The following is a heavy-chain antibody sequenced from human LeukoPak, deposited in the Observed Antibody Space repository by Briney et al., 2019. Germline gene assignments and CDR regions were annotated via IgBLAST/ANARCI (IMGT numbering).Heavy chain of an antibody. V-gene: IGHV4-59*01. CDR2: IYYSGST. J-gene: IGHJ6*03. D-gene: IGHD4-17*01. Sequence: SETLSLTCTVSGGSISSYYWSWIRQPPGKGLEWIGYIYYSGSTNYNPSLKSRVTISVDTSKNQFPLKLSSVTAADTAVYYCARVPYGANDRTSYYYYMDVWGKGTTVTVSS. CDR1: GGSISSYY. CDR3: ARVPYGANDRTSYYYYMDV.